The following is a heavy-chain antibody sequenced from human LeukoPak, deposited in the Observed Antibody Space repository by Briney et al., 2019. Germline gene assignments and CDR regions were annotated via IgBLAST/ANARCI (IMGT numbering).Heavy chain of an antibody. CDR2: INPNSGGT. V-gene: IGHV1-2*02. Sequence: ASVKVSCKASGYTFTGYYMHWVRQAPGQGLAWLGWINPNSGGTNYAQKFQGRVTMTRDTSISTAYMELSRLRSDDTAVYYCARPAAGTHECDYWGQGTLVTVSS. J-gene: IGHJ4*02. D-gene: IGHD6-13*01. CDR3: ARPAAGTHECDY. CDR1: GYTFTGYY.